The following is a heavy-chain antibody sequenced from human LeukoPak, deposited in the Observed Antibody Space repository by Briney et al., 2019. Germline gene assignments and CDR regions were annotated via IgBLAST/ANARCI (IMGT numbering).Heavy chain of an antibody. V-gene: IGHV3-74*01. CDR3: ATDDYRGLGY. CDR1: AITFRNYW. Sequence: GGSLRLSCATSAITFRNYWMHWVRQAPGKGLVWVSHIIQDGSETFYADSVKGRFTISRDNAKNTVYLQMNSLRVEDTAVYYCATDDYRGLGYWGQGTLVTVSS. J-gene: IGHJ4*02. D-gene: IGHD3-16*01. CDR2: IIQDGSET.